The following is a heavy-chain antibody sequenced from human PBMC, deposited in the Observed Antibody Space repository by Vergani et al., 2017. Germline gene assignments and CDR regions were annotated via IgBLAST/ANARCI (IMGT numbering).Heavy chain of an antibody. CDR1: GASIRSSNYY. Sequence: QLQLQESGPGLVKPSATLSLTCSVSGASIRSSNYYWGWIPQPPGKGLEWFASIDYSGSTYYNPSLKSRVTISVDTSKNHFSLKLSSVTAADTAVYFCAIHSTVKGLVKLGWIDPWGQGILVTVSS. CDR2: IDYSGST. V-gene: IGHV4-39*01. D-gene: IGHD6-19*01. J-gene: IGHJ5*02. CDR3: AIHSTVKGLVKLGWIDP.